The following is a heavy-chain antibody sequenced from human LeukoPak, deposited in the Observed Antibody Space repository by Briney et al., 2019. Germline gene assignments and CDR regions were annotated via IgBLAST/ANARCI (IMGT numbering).Heavy chain of an antibody. Sequence: SGTLSLTCAVSAGSISSTNWWSWVRQPPGKGLEWIGEIYHSGTTSYSPSLKSRVTISLDKSENQFSLKLSSVTAADTALYYCASGSVGSPLGTTSDYWGQGTLVTVSS. V-gene: IGHV4-4*02. CDR1: AGSISSTNW. CDR2: IYHSGTT. D-gene: IGHD1-7*01. J-gene: IGHJ4*02. CDR3: ASGSVGSPLGTTSDY.